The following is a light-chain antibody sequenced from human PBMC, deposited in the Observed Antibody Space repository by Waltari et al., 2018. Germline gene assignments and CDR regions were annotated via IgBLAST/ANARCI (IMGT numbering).Light chain of an antibody. V-gene: IGLV3-25*03. J-gene: IGLJ2*01. CDR2: KNV. CDR1: ALSSQW. CDR3: QSRDSTTLFV. Sequence: SYELTQPPSVSVSPGQTARITCSGDALSSQWAFWYQQKPGRSPVLLIYKNVERPSESPARFSGSHSGTTVTLTSSGVQAEDEADYYCQSRDSTTLFVFGAGTKLTVL.